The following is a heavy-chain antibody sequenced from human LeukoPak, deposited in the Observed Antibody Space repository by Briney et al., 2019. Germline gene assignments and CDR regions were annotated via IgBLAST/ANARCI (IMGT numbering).Heavy chain of an antibody. CDR2: ISGSSGRT. Sequence: GGSLRLSCVASGFTYSHNGMHWVRQAPGKGLEWVSAISGSSGRTYYADFVEGRFTISRDNSKNTLYLKINRLRAGDTAIYFCATPARTDYTDYWGQGTLVTVSS. CDR1: GFTYSHNG. D-gene: IGHD1-14*01. CDR3: ATPARTDYTDY. V-gene: IGHV3-23*01. J-gene: IGHJ4*02.